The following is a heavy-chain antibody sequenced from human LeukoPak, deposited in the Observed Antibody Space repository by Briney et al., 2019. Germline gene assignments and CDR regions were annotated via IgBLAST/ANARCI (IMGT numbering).Heavy chain of an antibody. CDR3: AREGGKPNYFDY. CDR2: IIPIFGTA. Sequence: SVKVSCKASGGTFSSYAISWVRQAPGQGLEWMGGIIPIFGTANYAQKFQGRVTITADESMSTAYMELSSLRSEDTAVYYCAREGGKPNYFDYWGQGTLVTVSS. CDR1: GGTFSSYA. D-gene: IGHD4-23*01. J-gene: IGHJ4*02. V-gene: IGHV1-69*01.